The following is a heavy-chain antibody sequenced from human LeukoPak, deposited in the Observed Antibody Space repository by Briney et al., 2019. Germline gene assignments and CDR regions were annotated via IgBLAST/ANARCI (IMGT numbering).Heavy chain of an antibody. J-gene: IGHJ4*02. Sequence: GRSLRLSCAASGFTFSSHAMDWVRQAPGKGLEWVSSIRNNGATTDYADSVKGRFTISRDNSKNTLYLQMNSLRAEDTAVYYCAKVYHDSGCLIDYWGQGTLVTVSS. V-gene: IGHV3-23*01. CDR3: AKVYHDSGCLIDY. D-gene: IGHD6-19*01. CDR1: GFTFSSHA. CDR2: IRNNGATT.